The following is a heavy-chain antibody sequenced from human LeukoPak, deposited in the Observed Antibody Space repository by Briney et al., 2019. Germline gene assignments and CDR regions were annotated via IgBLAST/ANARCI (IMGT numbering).Heavy chain of an antibody. CDR1: GGSITSDSDY. CDR3: AREDGYNMDDAFDI. J-gene: IGHJ3*02. D-gene: IGHD5-24*01. Sequence: SETLSPTCTLSGGSITSDSDYWGWIRQPPGKGLEWIGSVYYSGSTFHNPSLRSRVTLSVDTSKNQFSLRLRSVTAADTAVYYCAREDGYNMDDAFDIWGQGTMVSVPS. V-gene: IGHV4-39*01. CDR2: VYYSGST.